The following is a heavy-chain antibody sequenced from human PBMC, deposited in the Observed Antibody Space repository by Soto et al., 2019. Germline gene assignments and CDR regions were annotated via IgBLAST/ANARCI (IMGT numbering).Heavy chain of an antibody. J-gene: IGHJ6*04. CDR2: ICYSGST. Sequence: QVQLQESGPGLVKPSQTLSLTCTVSGGSINSGDYYWSWIRQHPGKGLEWIGYICYSGSTYYNPYLKSRVTISKHTSKTQVALNLSSVTAAATAGYYSYGYLRGGSDGMAVCGVWTTVTVSS. D-gene: IGHD2-2*03. CDR1: GGSINSGDYY. V-gene: IGHV4-31*03. CDR3: YGYLRGGSDGMAV.